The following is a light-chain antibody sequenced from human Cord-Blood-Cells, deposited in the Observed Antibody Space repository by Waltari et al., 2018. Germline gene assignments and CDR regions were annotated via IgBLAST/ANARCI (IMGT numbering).Light chain of an antibody. CDR2: LGS. CDR3: MQALQTPPYS. J-gene: IGKJ2*03. V-gene: IGKV2-28*01. Sequence: DIVMTQSPLSLPVTAGEPASISCRSSQSLLHSNGYNYLDWYLQKPGQSPQLLIYLGSNRASGVPDRFSGSGSGTDFTLKISRVEAEDVGVYYCMQALQTPPYSFGQG. CDR1: QSLLHSNGYNY.